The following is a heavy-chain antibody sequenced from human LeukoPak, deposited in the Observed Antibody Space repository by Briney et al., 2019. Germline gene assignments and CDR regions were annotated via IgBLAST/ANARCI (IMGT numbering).Heavy chain of an antibody. V-gene: IGHV3-9*03. CDR3: AKGTYYYDSSGPPDYFDY. Sequence: GGSLRLSCAASGFTFDDYAMHWVRQAPGKGLEWVSGISWNSGSIGYADSVKGRFTISRDNAKNSLHLQMNSLRAEDMALYYCAKGTYYYDSSGPPDYFDYWGQGTLVTVSS. CDR2: ISWNSGSI. D-gene: IGHD3-22*01. CDR1: GFTFDDYA. J-gene: IGHJ4*02.